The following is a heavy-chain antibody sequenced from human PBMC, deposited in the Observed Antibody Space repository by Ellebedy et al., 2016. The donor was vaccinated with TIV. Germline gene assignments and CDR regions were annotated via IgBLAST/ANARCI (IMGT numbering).Heavy chain of an antibody. CDR2: VNSVRTSM. D-gene: IGHD5-18*01. V-gene: IGHV3-21*01. J-gene: IGHJ4*01. CDR3: ARDFDTAPMKTIFDY. CDR1: GFPFSSYN. Sequence: GESLKISCAVSGFPFSSYNMNWIRQAPGKGLEWVSAVNSVRTSMFYADSGKGRFTVSRDNAKNSLYLQMNNLRAEDTAVYYCARDFDTAPMKTIFDYWGHGTLVTVSS.